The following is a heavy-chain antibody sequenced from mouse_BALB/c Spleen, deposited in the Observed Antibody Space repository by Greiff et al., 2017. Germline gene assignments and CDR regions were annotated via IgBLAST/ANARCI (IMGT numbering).Heavy chain of an antibody. J-gene: IGHJ4*01. CDR1: GFNIKDTY. CDR3: ARGDYGYAMDY. Sequence: VTLKVSGAELVKPGASVKLSCTASGFNIKDTYMHWVKQRPEQGLEWIGRIDPANGNTKYDPKFQGKATITADTSSNTAYLQLSSLTSEDTAVYYCARGDYGYAMDYWGQGTSVTVSS. V-gene: IGHV14-3*02. CDR2: IDPANGNT. D-gene: IGHD1-1*02.